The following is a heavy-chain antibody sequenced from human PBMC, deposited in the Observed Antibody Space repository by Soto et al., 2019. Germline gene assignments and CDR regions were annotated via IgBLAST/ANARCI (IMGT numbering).Heavy chain of an antibody. J-gene: IGHJ4*02. D-gene: IGHD3-16*01. CDR1: GFTVSDNY. Sequence: GGSLRLSCAASGFTVSDNYVSWFRQAPGKGLEWVGRIKSKTDGGTTDYAAPVKGRFTISRDDSKNTLYLQMNSLKTEDTAVYYCTTDQIGGYLPLWGQGTLVTVSS. V-gene: IGHV3-15*01. CDR3: TTDQIGGYLPL. CDR2: IKSKTDGGTT.